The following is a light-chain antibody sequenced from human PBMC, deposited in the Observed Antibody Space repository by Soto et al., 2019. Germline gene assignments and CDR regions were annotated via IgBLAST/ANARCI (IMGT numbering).Light chain of an antibody. CDR2: KGT. CDR3: MSHSSTTDRVV. J-gene: IGLJ2*01. Sequence: QSVLAQPASVSGSPGQSITISCTGTSSDVGAYNSVSWYQQHPHKAPQVIIYKGTQRPSGVSNRFSGSKSDNTASLTISGLQAEDEADYYCMSHSSTTDRVVFGGGTKVTVL. CDR1: SSDVGAYNS. V-gene: IGLV2-14*02.